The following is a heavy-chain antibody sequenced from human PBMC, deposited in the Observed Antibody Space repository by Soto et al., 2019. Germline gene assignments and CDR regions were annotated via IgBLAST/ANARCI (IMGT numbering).Heavy chain of an antibody. J-gene: IGHJ2*01. CDR3: PGATVTTCDWFMDL. V-gene: IGHV1-69*12. CDR2: IIPIFGTA. D-gene: IGHD4-17*01. CDR1: GGTFSSYA. Sequence: QVQLVQSGAEVKKPGSSVKVSCKASGGTFSSYAISWVRQAPGQGLEWMGGIIPIFGTANYAQKFQGRVRITADECTSKANREVGSLRYVGRPEYYWPGATVTTCDWFMDLRGPGTLVIVS.